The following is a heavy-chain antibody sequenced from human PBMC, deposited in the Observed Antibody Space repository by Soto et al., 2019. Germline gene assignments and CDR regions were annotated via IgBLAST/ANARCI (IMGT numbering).Heavy chain of an antibody. CDR3: ARVVYYYDSSGYYDY. J-gene: IGHJ4*02. D-gene: IGHD3-22*01. V-gene: IGHV1-2*04. Sequence: GASVKVSCKASGYTFTVYYMHWVRQAPGQGLEWMGWINPNSGGTNYAQKFQGWVTMTRDTSISTAYMELSRLRSDDTAVYYCARVVYYYDSSGYYDYWGQGTLVTVSS. CDR2: INPNSGGT. CDR1: GYTFTVYY.